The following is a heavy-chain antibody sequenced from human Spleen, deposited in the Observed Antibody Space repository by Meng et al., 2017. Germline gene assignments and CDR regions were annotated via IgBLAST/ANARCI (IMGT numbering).Heavy chain of an antibody. CDR1: GGSFSGYY. CDR2: INHSGST. J-gene: IGHJ4*02. D-gene: IGHD3-22*01. V-gene: IGHV4-34*01. CDR3: ARGEDYYDSSGYYGAAAYYFDY. Sequence: GSLRLSCAVYGGSFSGYYWSWIRQPPGKGLEWIGEINHSGSTNYNPSLKSRVTISVDTSKNQFSLKLSSMTAADTAVYYCARGEDYYDSSGYYGAAAYYFDYWGQGTLVTVSS.